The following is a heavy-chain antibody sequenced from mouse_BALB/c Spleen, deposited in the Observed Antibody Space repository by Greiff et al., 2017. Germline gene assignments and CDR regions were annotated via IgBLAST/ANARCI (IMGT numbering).Heavy chain of an antibody. CDR1: GFTFNTYA. CDR2: IRSKSNNYAT. V-gene: IGHV10-1*02. CDR3: VSRAMVY. Sequence: EVQGVESGGGLVQPKGSLKLSCAASGFTFNTYAMNWVRQAPGKGLEWVARIRSKSNNYATYYADSVKDRFTISRDDSQSMLYLQMNNLKTEDTAMYYCVSRAMVYWGQGTSVTVSS. J-gene: IGHJ4*01.